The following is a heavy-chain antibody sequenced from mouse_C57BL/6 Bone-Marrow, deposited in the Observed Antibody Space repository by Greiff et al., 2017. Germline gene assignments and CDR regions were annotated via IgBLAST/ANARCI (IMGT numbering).Heavy chain of an antibody. CDR3: ARRDDYGWFAY. V-gene: IGHV1-81*01. J-gene: IGHJ3*01. D-gene: IGHD2-4*01. CDR1: GYTFTSYG. CDR2: IYPRSGNT. Sequence: VKLVESGAELARPGASVKLSCKASGYTFTSYGISWVKQRTGQGLEWIGEIYPRSGNTYYNEKFKGKATLTADKSSSTAYMELRSLTSEDSAVYFCARRDDYGWFAYWGQVTLVTVSA.